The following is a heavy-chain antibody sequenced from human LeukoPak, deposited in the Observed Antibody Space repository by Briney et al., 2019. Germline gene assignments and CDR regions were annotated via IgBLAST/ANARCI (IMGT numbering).Heavy chain of an antibody. CDR2: ISGSGNGGSI. J-gene: IGHJ4*02. Sequence: PGGSLRLSCSASGFVFSIYTMYWVRQAPGKGPEYVSTISGSGNGGSIYYADSVKGRFTISRDNAKNSLSLQMNNLRVEDTAVYYCARAGSHWHYVYWGQGTVVTVSS. V-gene: IGHV3-64*04. CDR1: GFVFSIYT. CDR3: ARAGSHWHYVY. D-gene: IGHD3-10*01.